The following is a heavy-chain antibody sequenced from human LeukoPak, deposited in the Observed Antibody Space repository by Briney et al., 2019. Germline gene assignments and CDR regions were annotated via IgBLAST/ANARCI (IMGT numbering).Heavy chain of an antibody. CDR1: GFSFSSYW. CDR2: INQDGSEK. V-gene: IGHV3-7*03. Sequence: GGSLRLSCAASGFSFSSYWMSWVRQAPGKGLEWVANINQDGSEKYYVDSVKGRFTISRDNAKNSLYLQMNSLRAEDTAVYYCARDRGYSGYGLWSDYYYMDVWGKGTTVTISS. J-gene: IGHJ6*03. D-gene: IGHD5-12*01. CDR3: ARDRGYSGYGLWSDYYYMDV.